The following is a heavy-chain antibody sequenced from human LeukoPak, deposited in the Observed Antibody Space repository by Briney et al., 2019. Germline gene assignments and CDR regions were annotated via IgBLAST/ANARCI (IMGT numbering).Heavy chain of an antibody. CDR2: ISSSSSTI. J-gene: IGHJ4*02. Sequence: GGSLRLSCAASGFTFSSYSMNWVRQAPGKGLEWVSYISSSSSTIYYADSVKGRFTISRDNAKNSLYLQMNSLRDEDTAVYYCARGLAYYYGSGSPRRFDYWGQGTLVTVSS. CDR1: GFTFSSYS. V-gene: IGHV3-48*02. CDR3: ARGLAYYYGSGSPRRFDY. D-gene: IGHD3-10*01.